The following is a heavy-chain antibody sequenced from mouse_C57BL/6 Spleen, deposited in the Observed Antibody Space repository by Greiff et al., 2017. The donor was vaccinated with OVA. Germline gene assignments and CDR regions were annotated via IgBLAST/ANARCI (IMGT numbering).Heavy chain of an antibody. CDR1: GFTITDYY. V-gene: IGHV14-4*01. CDR3: TRIGY. Sequence: VQLQQSGAELVRPGASVTLSCTASGFTITDYYMHWVKQRPEQGLEWIGWIDPETGDTEYASKFQGKVTITADTSSNTAYLQLSSLTSEDTAIYYCTRIGYWGQGTTLTVSS. CDR2: IDPETGDT. J-gene: IGHJ2*01.